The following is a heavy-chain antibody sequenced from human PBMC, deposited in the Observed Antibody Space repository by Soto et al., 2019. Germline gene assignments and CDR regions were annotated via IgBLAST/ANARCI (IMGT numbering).Heavy chain of an antibody. CDR3: ATGPTFSYGYYYYGMDV. V-gene: IGHV1-69*13. Sequence: GASVKVSCKASGGTFSSYAISWVRQAPGQGLEWMGGIIPIFGTANYAQKFQGRVTITADESTSTAYMELSSLRSEDTAVYYCATGPTFSYGYYYYGMDVWGQGTTVTVSS. D-gene: IGHD4-17*01. J-gene: IGHJ6*02. CDR2: IIPIFGTA. CDR1: GGTFSSYA.